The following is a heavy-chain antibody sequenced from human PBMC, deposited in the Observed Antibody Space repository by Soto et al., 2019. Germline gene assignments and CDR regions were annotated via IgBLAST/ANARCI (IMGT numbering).Heavy chain of an antibody. Sequence: QVQLVESGGGVVQPGRSLRLSCAASEFIFSSYGMHWVRQAPGKGLEWVAVISSDGIVKYYADSVKGRFTISRDNSKKTLYLKMNCLRTEDTCVYHCAREGHSRGYGAYLQHWGQGTLVTGSA. CDR1: EFIFSSYG. CDR2: ISSDGIVK. J-gene: IGHJ1*01. D-gene: IGHD6-25*01. CDR3: AREGHSRGYGAYLQH. V-gene: IGHV3-30*03.